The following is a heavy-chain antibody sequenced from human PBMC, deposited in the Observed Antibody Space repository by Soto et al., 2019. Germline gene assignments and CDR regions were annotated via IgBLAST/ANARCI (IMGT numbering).Heavy chain of an antibody. CDR3: AKSVGTYGDNTERAERFDP. CDR1: GITFNNYA. D-gene: IGHD4-17*01. J-gene: IGHJ5*02. Sequence: QPGGSLRLSCTASGITFNNYAMSWVRQAPGKGLEWVSVITDTGGRTYYAASAQGRFTISRDNSKNTLYLQMHSLRAEDTAIYYCAKSVGTYGDNTERAERFDPWGQGTLVTVSS. V-gene: IGHV3-23*01. CDR2: ITDTGGRT.